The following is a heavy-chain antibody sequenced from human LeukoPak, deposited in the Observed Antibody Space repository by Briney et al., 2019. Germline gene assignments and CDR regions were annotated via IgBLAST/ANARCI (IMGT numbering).Heavy chain of an antibody. CDR3: ARDLGMTDGDYVSYFDY. CDR2: ISSSGSII. CDR1: GFTFSRYE. V-gene: IGHV3-48*03. Sequence: PGGSLRLSCAASGFTFSRYELNWVRQAPGKGLGWVSYISSSGSIIYYADSVKGRFTISRDNAKNSLYLQMNSLRAEDTAVYYCARDLGMTDGDYVSYFDYWGQGTLVTVSS. J-gene: IGHJ4*02. D-gene: IGHD4-17*01.